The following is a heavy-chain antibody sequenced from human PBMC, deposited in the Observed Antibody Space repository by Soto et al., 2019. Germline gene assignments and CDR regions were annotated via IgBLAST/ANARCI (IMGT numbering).Heavy chain of an antibody. J-gene: IGHJ6*02. CDR2: ISSSSSYI. Sequence: GGSLRLSCAASGFTFSSYSMNWVRQAPGKGLEWVSSISSSSSYIYYADSVKGRFTISRDNAKNSLYLQMNSLRAEDTAVYYCARTNVSYYYYYGMDVWGQGTTVTVSS. CDR1: GFTFSSYS. CDR3: ARTNVSYYYYYGMDV. V-gene: IGHV3-21*01.